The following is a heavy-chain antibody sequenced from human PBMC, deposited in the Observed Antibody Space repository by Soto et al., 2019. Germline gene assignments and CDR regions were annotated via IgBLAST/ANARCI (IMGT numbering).Heavy chain of an antibody. CDR3: VRDRALDSSGHWFDS. Sequence: SETLSLTCTVSGRPVSSGGYYWTWIRQLPGNGLEWIGYIYHIRSPSYNPSLKSRLSMSLDTSKNQFSLNLTSVTAADTAISYCVRDRALDSSGHWFDSWGQGTLVTVSS. V-gene: IGHV4-31*03. CDR1: GRPVSSGGYY. D-gene: IGHD6-19*01. CDR2: IYHIRSP. J-gene: IGHJ5*01.